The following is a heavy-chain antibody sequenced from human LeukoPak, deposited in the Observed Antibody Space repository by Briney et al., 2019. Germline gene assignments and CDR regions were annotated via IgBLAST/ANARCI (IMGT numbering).Heavy chain of an antibody. CDR2: IKQDGSEK. D-gene: IGHD3-10*01. CDR1: GFTFSNYW. J-gene: IGHJ4*02. V-gene: IGHV3-7*01. CDR3: ARDQLGESDY. Sequence: GGSLRLSCAASGFTFSNYWMTWVRQAPGMGLEWVANIKQDGSEKYYVDSVKGRFTISRDNAKNSLYLQMNSLRADDTAVYYCARDQLGESDYWGQGTLVTVSS.